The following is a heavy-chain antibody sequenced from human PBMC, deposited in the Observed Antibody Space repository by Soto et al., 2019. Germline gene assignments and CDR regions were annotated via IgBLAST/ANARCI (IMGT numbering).Heavy chain of an antibody. CDR2: ISAYNGNT. CDR3: ARVKRGIQLWPSYYYYGMDV. V-gene: IGHV1-18*04. J-gene: IGHJ6*02. Sequence: ASVKVSCKASGYTFTSYGISWVRQAPGQGLEWMGWISAYNGNTSYAQKLQGRVTMTTDTSTSTAYMELRSLRSDDTAVYYCARVKRGIQLWPSYYYYGMDVWGQGTTVTVSS. CDR1: GYTFTSYG. D-gene: IGHD5-18*01.